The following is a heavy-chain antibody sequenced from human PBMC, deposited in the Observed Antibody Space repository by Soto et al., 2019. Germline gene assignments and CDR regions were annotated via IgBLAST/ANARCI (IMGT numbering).Heavy chain of an antibody. J-gene: IGHJ4*02. CDR1: GGSISSGDYY. CDR2: IYYSGGT. Sequence: SETLSLTCTFSGGSISSGDYYWSWIRQPPGKGLEWIGYIYYSGGTYYNPSLKSRITISVDTSKNQFSLKLSSVTAADTAVYYCARGTTGWEESKGDYWGQGTLVTGSS. V-gene: IGHV4-30-4*01. D-gene: IGHD1-26*01. CDR3: ARGTTGWEESKGDY.